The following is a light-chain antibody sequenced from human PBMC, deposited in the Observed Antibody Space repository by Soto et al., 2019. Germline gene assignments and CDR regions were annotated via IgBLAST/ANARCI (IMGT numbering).Light chain of an antibody. CDR2: GAT. Sequence: MMMTQSPATLSVSPGERATLSCRASQSVSILLAWYQQKPGQAPRLRSHGATTRATGIPARFSGSGAGTECTLTISSLQSEDFAVYDCQQYKNWPRTFGQGTKVEIK. CDR1: QSVSIL. V-gene: IGKV3-15*01. CDR3: QQYKNWPRT. J-gene: IGKJ1*01.